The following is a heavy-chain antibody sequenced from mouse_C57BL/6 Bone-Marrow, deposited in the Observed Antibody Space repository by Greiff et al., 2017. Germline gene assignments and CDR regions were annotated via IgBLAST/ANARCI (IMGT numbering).Heavy chain of an antibody. Sequence: VQLQQSVAELVRPGASVKLSCTASGFNIKNTYMHWVKQRPEQGLEWIGRIDPATGNTKYAPKFQGKAPITADPSSNTAYLQLSSLTSEDTAIYYCAPYYYGSSPAWFAYWGQGTLVTVSA. CDR3: APYYYGSSPAWFAY. CDR2: IDPATGNT. D-gene: IGHD1-1*01. V-gene: IGHV14-3*01. CDR1: GFNIKNTY. J-gene: IGHJ3*01.